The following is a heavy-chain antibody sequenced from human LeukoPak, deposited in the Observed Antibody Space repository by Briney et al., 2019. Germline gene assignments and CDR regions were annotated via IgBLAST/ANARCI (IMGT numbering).Heavy chain of an antibody. CDR3: AKVGCSGGSRSDGLDV. Sequence: GGSLRLSCAASGFTFSSYAMSWVRQAPGKGLEWVSAISGSGGSTYYADSVKGRFTISRDNSKNTLYLQMNSLRAEDTAVYYCAKVGCSGGSRSDGLDVWGKGTTVTVSS. D-gene: IGHD2-15*01. CDR2: ISGSGGST. CDR1: GFTFSSYA. V-gene: IGHV3-23*01. J-gene: IGHJ6*04.